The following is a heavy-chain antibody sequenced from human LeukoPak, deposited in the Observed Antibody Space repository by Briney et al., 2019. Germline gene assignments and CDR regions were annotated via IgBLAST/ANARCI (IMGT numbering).Heavy chain of an antibody. J-gene: IGHJ4*02. D-gene: IGHD6-13*01. Sequence: GGSLRLSCAASGFTFRNYVMSWVRQAPGKGLERVSAISGSGGSTYCADSVKGRFTISRDNSKNTLYLQMNSLRAEDTAVYYCAVVERGIAAAGTVDYWGQGTLVTVSS. CDR1: GFTFRNYV. CDR3: AVVERGIAAAGTVDY. V-gene: IGHV3-23*01. CDR2: ISGSGGST.